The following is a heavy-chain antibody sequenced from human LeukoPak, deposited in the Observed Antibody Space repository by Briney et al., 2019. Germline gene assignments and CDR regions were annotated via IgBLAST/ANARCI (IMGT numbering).Heavy chain of an antibody. V-gene: IGHV4-38-2*02. J-gene: IGHJ5*02. CDR1: GYSISSCYY. CDR2: IYHSGST. D-gene: IGHD3-10*01. Sequence: SETLSLTCAVSGYSISSCYYWGWIRQPPGKGLEWIGSIYHSGSTYYNPSLKSRVTISVDTSKNQFSLKLSSVTAADTAVYYCAREEVFNWFDPWGQGTLVTVSS. CDR3: AREEVFNWFDP.